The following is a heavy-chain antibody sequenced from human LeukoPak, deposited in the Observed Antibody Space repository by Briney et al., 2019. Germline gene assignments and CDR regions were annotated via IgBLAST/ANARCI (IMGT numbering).Heavy chain of an antibody. CDR1: GYTFSTHD. V-gene: IGHV1-18*01. CDR2: ISGYNGNA. J-gene: IGHJ5*02. CDR3: ARGGYSTGYDH. D-gene: IGHD5-18*01. Sequence: ASVKVSCKASGYTFSTHDITWVRQAPGQGLEWMGWISGYNGNANYAQKFQGRVTVTTDTSTTTAYMELRSLRVGDTAVYYCARGGYSTGYDHWGRGTLVTVSS.